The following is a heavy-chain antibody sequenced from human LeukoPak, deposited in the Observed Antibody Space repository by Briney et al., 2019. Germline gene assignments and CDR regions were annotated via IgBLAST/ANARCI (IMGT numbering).Heavy chain of an antibody. Sequence: GGSLRLSCAASGFTFSSYAMSWVRQAPGKGLEWVSSISNSGGRTFYTDSVRGRFTISRDNSKITLYLQMNSLRAEDTAVYYCAKSYNGYESKPDYWGQGTLVTVSS. CDR1: GFTFSSYA. CDR2: ISNSGGRT. CDR3: AKSYNGYESKPDY. J-gene: IGHJ4*02. V-gene: IGHV3-23*01. D-gene: IGHD5-12*01.